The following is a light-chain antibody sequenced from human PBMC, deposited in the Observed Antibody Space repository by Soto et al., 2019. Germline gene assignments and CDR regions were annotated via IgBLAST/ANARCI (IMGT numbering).Light chain of an antibody. V-gene: IGLV2-14*01. Sequence: QSALTQPASVSGSPGQSITISCTGTTNDVGYYTYVSWYQQHPGKAPKLIIYEVNNRPSGISNRFSGSKSGNTASLTISGLQAEDEADYYCSSYASRSTFVCGTGTKLTVL. CDR1: TNDVGYYTY. CDR3: SSYASRSTFV. CDR2: EVN. J-gene: IGLJ1*01.